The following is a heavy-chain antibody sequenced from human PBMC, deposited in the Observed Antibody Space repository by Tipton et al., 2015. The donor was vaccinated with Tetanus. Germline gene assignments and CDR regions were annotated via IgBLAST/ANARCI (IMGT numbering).Heavy chain of an antibody. D-gene: IGHD1-26*01. Sequence: QSGAEVKKPGTSVKVSCKASGFTFTSSAVQWVRQARGQRLEWIGWIVVGSGNTNYAQKFQERVTITRDMSTSTAYMELSSLRSEDTAVYYCAAVRLPGWELLIPLFDYWGQGTLVTVSS. J-gene: IGHJ4*02. CDR1: GFTFTSSA. CDR3: AAVRLPGWELLIPLFDY. CDR2: IVVGSGNT. V-gene: IGHV1-58*01.